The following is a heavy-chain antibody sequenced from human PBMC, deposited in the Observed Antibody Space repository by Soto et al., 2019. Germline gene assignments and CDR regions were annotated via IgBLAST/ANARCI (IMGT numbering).Heavy chain of an antibody. Sequence: EVQLVETGGGLIQPGGSLRLSCAASGFTVSSNYMSWVRQAPGKVLEWVSVIYSGGSTYYADSVKGRFTISRDNSKNTLYLQMNSLRAEDTAVYYCARALYSGSYPDAFDIWGQGTMVTVSS. J-gene: IGHJ3*02. CDR3: ARALYSGSYPDAFDI. V-gene: IGHV3-53*02. CDR1: GFTVSSNY. D-gene: IGHD1-26*01. CDR2: IYSGGST.